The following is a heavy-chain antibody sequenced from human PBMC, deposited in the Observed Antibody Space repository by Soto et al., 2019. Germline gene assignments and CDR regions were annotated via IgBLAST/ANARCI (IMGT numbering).Heavy chain of an antibody. Sequence: QLHLQESGPGLVKPSETPFLTCSVSGDSISSSPYYWGWIRQPPGKGLEWIGSIYHSGNTYYNPSLKSRVTISVDTSKNQLSLTLSSVTAADTSVYYCARQGITMIVVVIADNWFDPWGQGTLVTVSS. J-gene: IGHJ5*02. CDR3: ARQGITMIVVVIADNWFDP. V-gene: IGHV4-39*01. CDR1: GDSISSSPYY. CDR2: IYHSGNT. D-gene: IGHD3-22*01.